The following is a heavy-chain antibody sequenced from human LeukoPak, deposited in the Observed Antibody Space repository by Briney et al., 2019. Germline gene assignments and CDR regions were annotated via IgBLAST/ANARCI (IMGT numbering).Heavy chain of an antibody. Sequence: ASVKVSCKASGYTFTSYGISWVRQAPGQGLEWMGWISAYNGNTNYAQKLQGRVTMTTDTSTSTAYMELRSLRSDDTAVYYCAIVVPAAPSGWFDPWGQGTLVTVSS. CDR3: AIVVPAAPSGWFDP. J-gene: IGHJ5*02. V-gene: IGHV1-18*01. CDR1: GYTFTSYG. CDR2: ISAYNGNT. D-gene: IGHD2-2*01.